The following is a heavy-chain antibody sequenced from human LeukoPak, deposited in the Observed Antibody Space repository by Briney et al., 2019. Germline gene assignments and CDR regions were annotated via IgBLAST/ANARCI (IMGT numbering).Heavy chain of an antibody. CDR3: AREGQQQLVFDY. CDR1: GFTFSSYS. CDR2: ISSSSSYI. D-gene: IGHD6-13*01. Sequence: GGSLRLSCAASGFTFSSYSMNWVRQAPGKGLEWVSSISSSSSYIYYADSVKGRFTIPRDNSKNTLYLQMNSLRAGDTAVYYCAREGQQQLVFDYWGQGTLVTVSS. V-gene: IGHV3-21*01. J-gene: IGHJ4*02.